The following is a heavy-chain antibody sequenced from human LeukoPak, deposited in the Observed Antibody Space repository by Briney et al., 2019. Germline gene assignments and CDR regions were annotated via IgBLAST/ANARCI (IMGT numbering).Heavy chain of an antibody. D-gene: IGHD3-9*01. CDR3: AKDSGGWDAGYFDY. V-gene: IGHV3-9*01. J-gene: IGHJ4*02. Sequence: SGGSLRLSCAASGFTFDDYAMHWVRQAPGKGLEWVSGISWNSGSIGYADSVKGRFTISRDNAKNSLYLQMNSLRAEDTALYYCAKDSGGWDAGYFDYWGQGTLVTVSS. CDR2: ISWNSGSI. CDR1: GFTFDDYA.